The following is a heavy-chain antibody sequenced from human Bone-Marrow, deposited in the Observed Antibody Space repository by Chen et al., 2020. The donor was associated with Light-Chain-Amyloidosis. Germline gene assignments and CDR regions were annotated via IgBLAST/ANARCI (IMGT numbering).Heavy chain of an antibody. CDR1: GYIFTNYG. CDR3: VRGREWFDP. Sequence: QVQLVQSGAEVKKPGASVNVSCKASGYIFTNYGIGLVRQAPGQGLEWLCWVSAYNDDRNYIQKLQGRVTMTTDASTNTGYMELRSLTSDDTAVYYCVRGREWFDPWGQGTLVTVSS. J-gene: IGHJ5*02. V-gene: IGHV1-18*04. CDR2: VSAYNDDR.